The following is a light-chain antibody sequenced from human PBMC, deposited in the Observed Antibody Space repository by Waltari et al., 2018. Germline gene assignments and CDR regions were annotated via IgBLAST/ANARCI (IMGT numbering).Light chain of an antibody. J-gene: IGLJ3*02. Sequence: QSVMTQPPPASGTPGQRVTISCSGSSSTIGRTLVDWYQQVPGTAPIRLIYTTNPRPSGCPDRFSGAKSGTSASLAISGLQSEDEADYYCAAWDDSPDGPVFGGGTKLTVL. CDR3: AAWDDSPDGPV. CDR2: TTN. V-gene: IGLV1-44*01. CDR1: SSTIGRTL.